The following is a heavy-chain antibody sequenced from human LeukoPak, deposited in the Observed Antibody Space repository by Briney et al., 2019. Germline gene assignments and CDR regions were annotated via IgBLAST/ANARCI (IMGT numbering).Heavy chain of an antibody. CDR1: GVTFVSYA. D-gene: IGHD2-15*01. V-gene: IGHV3-23*01. CDR2: ISPPGGST. CDR3: AKPFCSDANCYQPRHYNGLDV. J-gene: IGHJ6*02. Sequence: GALRLSCAASGVTFVSYAMNWFSQPPGERLEWVSSISPPGGSTYYADSVRGRFTISRDNSKDTLILEMNSLRAEDSAVYYCAKPFCSDANCYQPRHYNGLDVWGQGTTVTVSS.